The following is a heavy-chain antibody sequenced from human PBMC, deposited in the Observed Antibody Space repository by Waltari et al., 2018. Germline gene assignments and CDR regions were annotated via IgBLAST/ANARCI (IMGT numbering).Heavy chain of an antibody. CDR2: IRAYNGDT. CDR1: GHTVTSYG. CDR3: ARDTYYYDSSGYHRGVGDY. J-gene: IGHJ4*02. D-gene: IGHD3-22*01. V-gene: IGHV1-18*01. Sequence: VQLVQSGAEGKKPGASVKVSCKASGHTVTSYGISWVRQAPGQGLEWRGWIRAYNGDTNYAHKLQGRVTMTPDTSTSTAYMELRSLGSDDTAVYYCARDTYYYDSSGYHRGVGDYWGQGTLVTVSS.